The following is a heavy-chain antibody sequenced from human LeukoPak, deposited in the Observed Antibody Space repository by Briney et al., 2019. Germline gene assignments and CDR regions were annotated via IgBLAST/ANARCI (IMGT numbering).Heavy chain of an antibody. V-gene: IGHV3-21*04. CDR1: GFTFSSYS. CDR3: AKVRSNDYYGMDV. J-gene: IGHJ6*02. D-gene: IGHD4-11*01. CDR2: ISSSSSYI. Sequence: GGSLRLSCAASGFTFSSYSMNWVRQAPGKGLEWVSSISSSSSYIYYADSVKGRFTISRDNAKNTLYLQMNSLRAEDTAIYYCAKVRSNDYYGMDVWGQGTTVTVSS.